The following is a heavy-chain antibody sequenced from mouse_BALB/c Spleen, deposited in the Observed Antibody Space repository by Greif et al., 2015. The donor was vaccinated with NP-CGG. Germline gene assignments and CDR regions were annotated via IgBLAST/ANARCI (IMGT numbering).Heavy chain of an antibody. CDR3: ARNYCVFFFFFCDY. CDR2: IDPANGNT. V-gene: IGHV14-3*02. D-gene: IGHD2-1*01. J-gene: IGHJ2*01. Sequence: KNGTELVKKGKTVKLSCTASGFNIKDTYMHWVKQRPEQGLEWIGRIDPANGNTKYDPKFQGKATITADTSSNTAYLQLSSLTSEDTAVYYCARNYCVFFFFFCDYWGQGTTLTVSS. CDR1: GFNIKDTY.